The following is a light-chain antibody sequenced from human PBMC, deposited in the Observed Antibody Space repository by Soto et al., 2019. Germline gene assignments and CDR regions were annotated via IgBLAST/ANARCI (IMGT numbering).Light chain of an antibody. J-gene: IGKJ5*01. CDR2: GAS. CDR3: QQSGDPPIT. CDR1: QSVSSNY. Sequence: EIVLTQSPGTLSLSPGERATLSCRASQSVSSNYLAWYQQKPGQAPRLLIYGASNRATGIPDRFSGSGSGTDFTITISRLEPGDFGVVYCQQSGDPPITFGQVTLLEIK. V-gene: IGKV3-20*01.